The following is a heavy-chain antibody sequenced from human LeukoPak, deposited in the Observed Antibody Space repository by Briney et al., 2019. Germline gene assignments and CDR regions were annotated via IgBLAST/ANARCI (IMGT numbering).Heavy chain of an antibody. Sequence: GGSLRLSCAASGFTVSSNYMSWVRQAPGKGLEWVGRIKSKTDGGTTDYAAPMKGRFTISRDDSKNTLYLQMNSLKTEDTAVYYCTTADYSRLDYWGQGTLVTVSS. V-gene: IGHV3-15*01. CDR3: TTADYSRLDY. CDR2: IKSKTDGGTT. D-gene: IGHD4-11*01. CDR1: GFTVSSNY. J-gene: IGHJ4*02.